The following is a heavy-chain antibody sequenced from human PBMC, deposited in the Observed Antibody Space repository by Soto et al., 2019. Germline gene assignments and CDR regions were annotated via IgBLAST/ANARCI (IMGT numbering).Heavy chain of an antibody. J-gene: IGHJ4*02. CDR3: AKDGETYYYDSSGRWDY. CDR1: GFTFSSYG. V-gene: IGHV3-30*18. CDR2: ISYDGSNK. D-gene: IGHD3-22*01. Sequence: PGGSLRLSCAASGFTFSSYGMHWVRQAPGKGLEWVAVISYDGSNKYYADSVKGRFTISRDNSKNTLYLQMNSLRAEDTAVYYCAKDGETYYYDSSGRWDYWGQGTLVTVSS.